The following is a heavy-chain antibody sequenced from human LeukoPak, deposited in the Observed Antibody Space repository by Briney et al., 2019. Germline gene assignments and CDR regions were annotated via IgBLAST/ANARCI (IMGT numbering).Heavy chain of an antibody. D-gene: IGHD6-13*01. CDR3: ARDLYSSSWYLFDY. CDR1: GFTFSSYS. J-gene: IGHJ4*02. CDR2: ISSSSSYI. V-gene: IGHV3-21*01. Sequence: PGGSLRLSCAASGFTFSSYSMNWVRQAPGKGLEWVSSISSSSSYIYYADSVKGRFTISRDNAKNSLYLQMNSPRAEDTAVYYCARDLYSSSWYLFDYWGQGTLVTVSS.